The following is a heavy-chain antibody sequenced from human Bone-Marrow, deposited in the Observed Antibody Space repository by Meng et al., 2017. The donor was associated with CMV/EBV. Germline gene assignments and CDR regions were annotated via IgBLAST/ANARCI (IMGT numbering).Heavy chain of an antibody. J-gene: IGHJ4*02. V-gene: IGHV4-39*01. CDR2: IHNSANT. Sequence: GSLRLSCTVSGGSISSSSYYWGWIRQPPGKGLEWIGSIHNSANTFRNPSLGSRITMSIDTSKNHFSLKLSSVTVADTAVYYCARHGGDGGNSCSFDFWGQGTLVTVSS. D-gene: IGHD4-23*01. CDR3: ARHGGDGGNSCSFDF. CDR1: GGSISSSSYY.